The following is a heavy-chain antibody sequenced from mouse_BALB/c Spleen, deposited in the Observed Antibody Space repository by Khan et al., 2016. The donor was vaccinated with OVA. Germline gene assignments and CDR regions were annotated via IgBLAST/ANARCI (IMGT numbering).Heavy chain of an antibody. J-gene: IGHJ4*01. CDR3: ARAYYRYDGYYAMDY. CDR1: GFSLSRYN. V-gene: IGHV2-6-4*01. Sequence: VQLQESGPGLVTPSQSLSITCTVSGFSLSRYNIHWVRQPPGKGLEWLGMIWGGGGTDYNSTLTIRPSISKDNSKSQVFLKMNSLQTDDTAMYFCARAYYRYDGYYAMDYWGQGTSVTVSS. D-gene: IGHD2-14*01. CDR2: IWGGGGT.